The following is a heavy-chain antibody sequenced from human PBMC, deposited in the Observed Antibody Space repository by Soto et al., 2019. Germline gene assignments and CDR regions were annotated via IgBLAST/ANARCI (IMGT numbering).Heavy chain of an antibody. CDR2: SIPIFGTA. CDR3: ARAAGTTVTTLNWFDP. J-gene: IGHJ5*02. Sequence: QVQLVQSGAEVKKPGSSVKVSCKASGRTFSSYAISWVRQAPGQGLEWMGGSIPIFGTANYAQKFQGRVTITADESTSTAYMELSSLRSEDRAVYYCARAAGTTVTTLNWFDPWGQGTLVTVSS. D-gene: IGHD4-17*01. CDR1: GRTFSSYA. V-gene: IGHV1-69*01.